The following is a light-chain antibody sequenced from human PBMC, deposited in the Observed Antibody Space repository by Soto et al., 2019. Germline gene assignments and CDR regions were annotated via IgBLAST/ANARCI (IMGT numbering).Light chain of an antibody. CDR2: DAS. CDR1: QSVSSY. CDR3: QQRSNWPQIT. V-gene: IGKV3-11*01. Sequence: VYTKAPATMSLSPGEGATLSCRASQSVSSYLAWYQQKPGQAPRLLIYDASNRATGIPARFSGSGSGTDFTLTISSLEPEDFAVYYCQQRSNWPQITFGQGTRLEIK. J-gene: IGKJ5*01.